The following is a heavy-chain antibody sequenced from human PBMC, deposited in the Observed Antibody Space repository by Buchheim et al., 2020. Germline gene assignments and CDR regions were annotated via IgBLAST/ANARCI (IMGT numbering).Heavy chain of an antibody. CDR2: INYGGTT. D-gene: IGHD4/OR15-4a*01. Sequence: QLQLQESGPGLVKPSETLSLSCTVSGGAISSSTYYWGWVRQPPGKGLEWIWNINYGGTTFYNPSLNSLVTISLDTSNNQFSLKVRSVTAADSAVYYCVYGGDYGMDVWGQGTT. CDR1: GGAISSSTYY. J-gene: IGHJ6*02. V-gene: IGHV4-39*07. CDR3: VYGGDYGMDV.